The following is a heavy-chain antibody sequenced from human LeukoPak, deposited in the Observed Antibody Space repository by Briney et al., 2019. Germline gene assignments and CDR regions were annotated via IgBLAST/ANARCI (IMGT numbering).Heavy chain of an antibody. CDR2: ISYDENNK. V-gene: IGHV3-30*09. CDR1: GFTFSTYA. D-gene: IGHD2-8*01. J-gene: IGHJ6*02. CDR3: ARVGPGMARHCFYAMAS. Sequence: GGSLRLSCAASGFTFSTYAMHWVRQAPGKGLEWVAVISYDENNKYYADTLKGRFGISRDTPKNTLYLQMNSLSADDSAVYYCARVGPGMARHCFYAMASWGQGTTVTVSS.